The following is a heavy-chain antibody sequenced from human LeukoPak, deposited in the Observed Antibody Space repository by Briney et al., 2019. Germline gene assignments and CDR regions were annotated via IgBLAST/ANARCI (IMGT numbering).Heavy chain of an antibody. CDR1: GYTFTGYY. D-gene: IGHD1-26*01. V-gene: IGHV1-2*02. J-gene: IGHJ4*02. Sequence: ASVKVSCKASGYTFTGYYMHWVRQAPGQGLEWMGWINPDSGGTNYAQKFQGRVTMTRDTSISTAYMELSRLRSDDTAVYYCARDLDTYSGTQGVMWGQGTLVTVSS. CDR2: INPDSGGT. CDR3: ARDLDTYSGTQGVM.